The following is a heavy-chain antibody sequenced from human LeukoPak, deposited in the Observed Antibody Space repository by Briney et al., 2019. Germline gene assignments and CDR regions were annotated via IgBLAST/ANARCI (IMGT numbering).Heavy chain of an antibody. V-gene: IGHV4-39*01. D-gene: IGHD2-8*01. CDR1: GGSISSYY. J-gene: IGHJ4*02. CDR2: FYYSGST. CDR3: ARHVKYCTNGVCYTDY. Sequence: SETLSLTCTVSGGSISSYYWGWIRQPPGKGLEWIGSFYYSGSTYYNPSLKSRVTISVDTSKNQFSLKLSSVTAADTAVYFCARHVKYCTNGVCYTDYWGQGTLVTVSS.